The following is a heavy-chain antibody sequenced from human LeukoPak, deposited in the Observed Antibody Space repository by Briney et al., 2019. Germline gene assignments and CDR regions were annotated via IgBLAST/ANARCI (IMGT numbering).Heavy chain of an antibody. CDR2: ISAYNGNT. D-gene: IGHD2-15*01. J-gene: IGHJ4*02. V-gene: IGHV1-18*01. CDR1: GYTFTSYG. Sequence: ASVKVSCKASGYTFTSYGISWVRQAPGQGLEWMGWISAYNGNTNYAQKLQGRVTMTTDTSTSTAYMELRSLRSDDTAVYYCARDAYCSGGSGYSLPVDYWGQGTLVTVSS. CDR3: ARDAYCSGGSGYSLPVDY.